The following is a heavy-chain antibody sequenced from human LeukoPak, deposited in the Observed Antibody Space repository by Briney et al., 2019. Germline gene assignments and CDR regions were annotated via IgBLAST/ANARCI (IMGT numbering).Heavy chain of an antibody. Sequence: KTSEALSLTCTVSGGSISSSSYYWGWIRQPPGKGLEWIGYNCNTGSTYYNPSLKSRVTISVDTSENQFSLKLTSVTAADTAVYYCARDYYDSSGQLHAGAQSFDIWGQGTMVTV. J-gene: IGHJ3*02. V-gene: IGHV4-39*02. D-gene: IGHD3-22*01. CDR2: NCNTGST. CDR3: ARDYYDSSGQLHAGAQSFDI. CDR1: GGSISSSSYY.